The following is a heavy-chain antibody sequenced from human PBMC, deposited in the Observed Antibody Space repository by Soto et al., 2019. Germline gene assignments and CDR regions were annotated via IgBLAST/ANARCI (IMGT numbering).Heavy chain of an antibody. D-gene: IGHD5-12*01. Sequence: GGSLRLSCAASGFTFSSYSMNRVRQAPGKGLEWVSSISSSSSYIYYADSVKGRFTISRDNAKNSLYLQMNSLRAEDTAVYYCARSRGYSGYDVFDYWGQGTLVTVSS. CDR2: ISSSSSYI. CDR1: GFTFSSYS. J-gene: IGHJ4*02. V-gene: IGHV3-21*01. CDR3: ARSRGYSGYDVFDY.